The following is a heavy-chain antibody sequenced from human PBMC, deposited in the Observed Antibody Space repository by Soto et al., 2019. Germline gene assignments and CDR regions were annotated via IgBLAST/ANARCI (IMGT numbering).Heavy chain of an antibody. J-gene: IGHJ4*02. CDR3: AKDTGPN. Sequence: GGSLRLSCAASGFTFDNYAMHWVRQAPGKGLEWVPGISWNSNTIAYADSVKGRFTISRDNAKNSLYLQMNSLRAEDTAFYYCAKDTGPNWGQGTLVTVSS. CDR1: GFTFDNYA. V-gene: IGHV3-9*01. CDR2: ISWNSNTI.